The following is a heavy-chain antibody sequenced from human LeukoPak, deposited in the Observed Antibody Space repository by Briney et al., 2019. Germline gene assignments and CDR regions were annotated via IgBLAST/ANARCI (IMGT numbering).Heavy chain of an antibody. CDR3: TTRCPFQNVVVTGKPYGMDV. J-gene: IGHJ6*02. Sequence: GGSLRLSCAASGFTFSNAWMSWVRQAPGKGLEWVGRIKSKTDGGTTDYAAPVKGRFTISRDDSKTTLYLQMNSLKTEDTAVYYCTTRCPFQNVVVTGKPYGMDVWGQGTTVTVSS. CDR1: GFTFSNAW. V-gene: IGHV3-15*01. CDR2: IKSKTDGGTT. D-gene: IGHD2-21*02.